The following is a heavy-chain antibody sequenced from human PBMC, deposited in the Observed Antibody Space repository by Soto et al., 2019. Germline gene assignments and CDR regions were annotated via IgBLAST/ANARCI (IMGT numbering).Heavy chain of an antibody. CDR3: ARERDFSTLDN. J-gene: IGHJ4*02. CDR2: TYYRSKWYD. Sequence: SQPLSLTCAISGDSVSSNSAEWHWIRQSPARGLEWLGRTYYRSKWYDDYLLSVKSRISIKPDTSKNQFSLQLKSVTPDDTAVYYCARERDFSTLDNWGQGTLVTVSS. CDR1: GDSVSSNSAE. V-gene: IGHV6-1*01.